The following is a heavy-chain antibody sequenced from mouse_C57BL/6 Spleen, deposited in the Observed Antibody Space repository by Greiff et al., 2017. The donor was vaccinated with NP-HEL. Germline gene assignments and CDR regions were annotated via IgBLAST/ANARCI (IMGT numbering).Heavy chain of an antibody. CDR2: ISSGSSTI. J-gene: IGHJ1*03. CDR3: ARPEAYFDV. Sequence: EVKLMESGGGLVKPGGSLKLSCAASGFTFSDYGMHWVRQAPEKGLEWVAYISSGSSTIYYADTVKGRFTISRDNAKNTLFLQMTSLRSEDTAMYYCARPEAYFDVWGTGTTVTVSS. D-gene: IGHD6-1*01. CDR1: GFTFSDYG. V-gene: IGHV5-17*01.